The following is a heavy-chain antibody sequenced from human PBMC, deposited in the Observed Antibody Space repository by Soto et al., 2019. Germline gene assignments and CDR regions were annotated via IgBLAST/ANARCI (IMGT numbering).Heavy chain of an antibody. Sequence: QVQLQQWGAGLLKPSETLSLTCAVYGGSISDYYWTWIRQPPGKGLEWIGEINHSGSTNYNPSLKSRVTISVATSNHQFSLKLSSVTAADTAVYYCARPYCSGTSFYDWYFDLWCRGTLVTVSS. CDR3: ARPYCSGTSFYDWYFDL. D-gene: IGHD2-15*01. J-gene: IGHJ2*01. V-gene: IGHV4-34*01. CDR1: GGSISDYY. CDR2: INHSGST.